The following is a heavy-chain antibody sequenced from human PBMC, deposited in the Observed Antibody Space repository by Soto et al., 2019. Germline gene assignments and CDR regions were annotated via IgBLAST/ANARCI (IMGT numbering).Heavy chain of an antibody. J-gene: IGHJ4*02. CDR1: GVTVSSNY. Sequence: PGGSLRLSCAASGVTVSSNYMSWVRQAPGKGLEWVSVIYSGGSTYYADSVKGRFTISRDNSKNTLYLQMNSLRAEDTAVYYCAREPPYPSYCSSTSCYGDYFEYWGQGTLVTVSS. D-gene: IGHD2-2*01. CDR2: IYSGGST. V-gene: IGHV3-66*01. CDR3: AREPPYPSYCSSTSCYGDYFEY.